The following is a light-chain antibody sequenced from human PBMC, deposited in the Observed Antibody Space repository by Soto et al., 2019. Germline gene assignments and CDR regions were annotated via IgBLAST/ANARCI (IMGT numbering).Light chain of an antibody. V-gene: IGKV3-20*01. Sequence: EIVLTQSPGTLSLSPGERATLSCRASQSVSSSYLAWYQQKPGQAPRLLIYGASSRATGIPDRFSGSGSGXXXXXXXXXLXXXXXXXXXXQQYGSSPLYTFGQGTKLEIK. CDR2: GAS. CDR1: QSVSSSY. J-gene: IGKJ2*01. CDR3: QQYGSSPLYT.